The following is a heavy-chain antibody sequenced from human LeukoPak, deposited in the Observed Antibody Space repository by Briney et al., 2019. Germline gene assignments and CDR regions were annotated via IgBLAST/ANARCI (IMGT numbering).Heavy chain of an antibody. Sequence: GASVKVSCKASGYTFTGHYIHWVRQAPGQGLEWMGWVNPNTGGTNYAQKFEGRVTMSRDTSISTAYMELSRLTSDDTAVYYCARTYQYGDLRSDYWGQGTLVTVSS. CDR3: ARTYQYGDLRSDY. J-gene: IGHJ4*02. V-gene: IGHV1-2*02. D-gene: IGHD4-17*01. CDR1: GYTFTGHY. CDR2: VNPNTGGT.